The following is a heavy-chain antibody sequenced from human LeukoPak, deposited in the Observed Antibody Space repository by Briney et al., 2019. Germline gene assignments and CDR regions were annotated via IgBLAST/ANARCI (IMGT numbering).Heavy chain of an antibody. CDR2: INHSGST. J-gene: IGHJ4*02. V-gene: IGHV4-34*01. Sequence: SETLSLTCAVYGGSFSGHYWSWIRQPPGKGLEWIGEINHSGSTNYNPSLKSRVTISVDTSKNQFSLKLSSVTAADTAVYYCARGIGYSYGYYYFDYWGQGTLVTVSS. CDR3: ARGIGYSYGYYYFDY. D-gene: IGHD5-18*01. CDR1: GGSFSGHY.